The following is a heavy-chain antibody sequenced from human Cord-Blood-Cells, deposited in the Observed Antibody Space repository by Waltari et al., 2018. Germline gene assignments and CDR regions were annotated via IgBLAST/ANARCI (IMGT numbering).Heavy chain of an antibody. V-gene: IGHV4-34*01. J-gene: IGHJ6*02. Sequence: QVQLQQWGAGLSKPSETLSLTCAVYGGSFSGYYWSWIRQPPGKGLEGIGESNHSGSTNYNPALKSRGTISVDTSKNQFSLKLSSVTAADTAVYYCARSRLDSSSWYYYYYGMDVWGQGTTVTVSS. D-gene: IGHD6-13*01. CDR3: ARSRLDSSSWYYYYYGMDV. CDR1: GGSFSGYY. CDR2: SNHSGST.